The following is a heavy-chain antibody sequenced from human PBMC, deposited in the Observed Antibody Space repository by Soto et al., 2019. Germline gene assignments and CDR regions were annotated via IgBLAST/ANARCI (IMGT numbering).Heavy chain of an antibody. CDR3: ARVPPGAAAGMDVDY. CDR2: ISAYNGNT. J-gene: IGHJ4*02. Sequence: QVQLVQSGAEVKKPGASVKVSCKASGYTFTSYGITWVRQAPGQGLEWMGGISAYNGNTNYAQKLQGRVTMTTDTSTSTAYMELRSLRSDDTAVDYCARVPPGAAAGMDVDYWGQGTLVTVSS. V-gene: IGHV1-18*01. CDR1: GYTFTSYG. D-gene: IGHD6-13*01.